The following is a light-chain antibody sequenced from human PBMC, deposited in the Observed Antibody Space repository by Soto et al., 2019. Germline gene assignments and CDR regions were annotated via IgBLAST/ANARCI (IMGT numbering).Light chain of an antibody. CDR3: QQIDGSPWT. Sequence: EIVLTQSPGTLYLSPGERASLSCRASQSVGSSYLAWYQQHPGRAPRLLMYGASRRATGIPDRFSGSGSGTEFTLTISRLEPEDFAMYYCQQIDGSPWTFGQGTKVEI. V-gene: IGKV3-20*01. CDR1: QSVGSSY. J-gene: IGKJ1*01. CDR2: GAS.